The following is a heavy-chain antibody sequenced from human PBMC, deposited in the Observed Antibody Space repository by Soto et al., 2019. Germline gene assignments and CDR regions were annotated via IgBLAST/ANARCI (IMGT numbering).Heavy chain of an antibody. J-gene: IGHJ6*02. D-gene: IGHD2-15*01. CDR1: GFTFSSYE. Sequence: GSLRLSCAASGFTFSSYEMNWVRQAPGKGLEWVSYISSSGSTIYYADSVKGRFTISRDNAKNSLYLQMNSLRAEDTAVYYCATERDYCSGGSCYGMDVWGQGTTVTVSS. V-gene: IGHV3-48*03. CDR3: ATERDYCSGGSCYGMDV. CDR2: ISSSGSTI.